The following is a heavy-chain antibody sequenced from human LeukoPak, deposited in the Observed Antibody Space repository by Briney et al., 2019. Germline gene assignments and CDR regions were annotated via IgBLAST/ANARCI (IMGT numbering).Heavy chain of an antibody. J-gene: IGHJ4*02. V-gene: IGHV3-48*04. CDR2: ISSSSSTI. CDR1: GSTFSSYS. CDR3: ARVRTARLEYYFDY. Sequence: GGSLRLSCAASGSTFSSYSMNWVRQAPGKGLEWVSYISSSSSTIYYADSVKGRFTISRDNAKNSLYLQMNSLRAEDTAVYYCARVRTARLEYYFDYWGQGTLVTVSS. D-gene: IGHD3-22*01.